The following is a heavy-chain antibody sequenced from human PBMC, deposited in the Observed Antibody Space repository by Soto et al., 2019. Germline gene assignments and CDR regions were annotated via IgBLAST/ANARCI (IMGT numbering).Heavy chain of an antibody. D-gene: IGHD3-16*01. CDR1: GFTFSSYS. J-gene: IGHJ4*02. CDR3: ATDDGRGLRY. Sequence: PGGSLRLSCAASGFTFSSYSMNWVRQAPGKGLEWVSSISSSSSYIYYADSVKGRFTISRDNAKNSLYLQMNSLRAEDAATYYCATDDGRGLRYWGQGTLVTVSS. CDR2: ISSSSSYI. V-gene: IGHV3-21*01.